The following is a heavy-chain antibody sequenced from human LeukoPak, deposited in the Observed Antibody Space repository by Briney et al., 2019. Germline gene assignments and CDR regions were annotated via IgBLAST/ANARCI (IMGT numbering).Heavy chain of an antibody. Sequence: GRSLRLSCAASGFTFDDYAMHWVRQAPGKGLEWVSGISWNSGSIGYADSVKGRFTISRDNAKNSLYLQMNSLRAEDTAVYYCAKSRPFCSSTSCYRLNYYYYGMDVWGQGTTVTVSS. CDR1: GFTFDDYA. J-gene: IGHJ6*02. CDR3: AKSRPFCSSTSCYRLNYYYYGMDV. CDR2: ISWNSGSI. D-gene: IGHD2-2*01. V-gene: IGHV3-9*01.